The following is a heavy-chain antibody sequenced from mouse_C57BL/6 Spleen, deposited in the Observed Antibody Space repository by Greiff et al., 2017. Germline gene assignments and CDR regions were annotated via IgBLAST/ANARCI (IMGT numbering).Heavy chain of an antibody. Sequence: EVMLVESGGGLVKPGGSLKLSCAASGFTFSSYAMSWVRQTPEKRLEWVATISDGGSYTYYPDNVKGRFTISRDNAKNNLYLQMSYLKSEDTAMYYCARSGYYDAMDYWGQGTSVTVSS. D-gene: IGHD2-2*01. CDR3: ARSGYYDAMDY. CDR1: GFTFSSYA. CDR2: ISDGGSYT. J-gene: IGHJ4*01. V-gene: IGHV5-4*03.